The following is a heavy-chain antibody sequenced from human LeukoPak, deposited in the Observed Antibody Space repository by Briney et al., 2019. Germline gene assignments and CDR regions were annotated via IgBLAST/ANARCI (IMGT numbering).Heavy chain of an antibody. CDR1: GYTFTSYD. CDR2: MNPNSGNT. D-gene: IGHD2-15*01. Sequence: GASVTVSCKASGYTFTSYDINWVRQATGQGLEWMGWMNPNSGNTGYAQNFQGRVTMTRNTSISTAYMELSSLRSEDTAVYYCARAFCSGGGCYSGCWGQGTLVTVSS. V-gene: IGHV1-8*01. J-gene: IGHJ4*02. CDR3: ARAFCSGGGCYSGC.